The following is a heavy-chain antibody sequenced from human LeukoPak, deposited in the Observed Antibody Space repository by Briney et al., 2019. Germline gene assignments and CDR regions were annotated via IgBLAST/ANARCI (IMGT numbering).Heavy chain of an antibody. CDR2: TYYRSKWYN. CDR3: ARAKGRSPLFDY. Sequence: SQTLSLTCAISGDSVSSNSAAWNWIRQSPSRGLEWLGRTYYRSKWYNDYAVAVKGRIPINPDTSKNQFSLQLNSVTPKDTAVYYCARAKGRSPLFDYWGQGTLVTVSS. J-gene: IGHJ4*02. CDR1: GDSVSSNSAA. D-gene: IGHD6-13*01. V-gene: IGHV6-1*01.